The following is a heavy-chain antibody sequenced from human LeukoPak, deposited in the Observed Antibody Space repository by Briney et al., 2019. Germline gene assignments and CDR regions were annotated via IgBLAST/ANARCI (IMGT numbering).Heavy chain of an antibody. J-gene: IGHJ4*02. V-gene: IGHV3-23*01. CDR2: ISGSGETT. CDR3: AKDRGMVGASVRAFDY. D-gene: IGHD1-26*01. CDR1: GFPFRNHA. Sequence: GSLRLSCAASGFPFRNHAMNWVRQAPGKGLEWVSVISGSGETTYYADSVKGRFTISRDNSQNTLYLQMSSLRGEDTALYYCAKDRGMVGASVRAFDYWGQGTLVTVSS.